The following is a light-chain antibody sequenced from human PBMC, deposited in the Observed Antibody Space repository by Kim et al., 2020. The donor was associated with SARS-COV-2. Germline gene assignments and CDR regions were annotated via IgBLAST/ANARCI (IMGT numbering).Light chain of an antibody. V-gene: IGLV3-19*01. J-gene: IGLJ3*02. CDR1: SLRSNY. CDR3: NSRDSSGNHWV. CDR2: GKN. Sequence: ALGQTVRMKALGESLRSNYASWYQQNPGQGPVLVIYGKNNRPSGIPDRFSGSSSGNTASLTITGAQAEDGADYYCNSRDSSGNHWVFGGRTQLTVL.